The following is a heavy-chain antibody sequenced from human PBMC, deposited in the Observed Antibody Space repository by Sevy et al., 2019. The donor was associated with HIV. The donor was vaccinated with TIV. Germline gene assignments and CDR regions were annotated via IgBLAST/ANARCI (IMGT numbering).Heavy chain of an antibody. CDR3: ARLSVYYYDSSGYYTTGHAFDI. Sequence: GGSLRLSCAASGFTFINHAMHWVRQAPGKGLEWVTVISYDGSNKYYADSVKGRFTISRDTSKSTVYLQMDSLRAEDTAVYYCARLSVYYYDSSGYYTTGHAFDIWGQGTMVTVSS. D-gene: IGHD3-22*01. CDR1: GFTFINHA. V-gene: IGHV3-30*04. J-gene: IGHJ3*02. CDR2: ISYDGSNK.